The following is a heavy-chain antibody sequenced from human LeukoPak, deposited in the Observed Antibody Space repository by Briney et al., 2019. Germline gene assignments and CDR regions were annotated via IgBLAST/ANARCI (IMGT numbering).Heavy chain of an antibody. CDR2: INPNSGGT. V-gene: IGHV1-2*02. Sequence: ASVKVSCKASGYTFTGYCMHWVRQAPGQGLEWMGWINPNSGGTNYAQKFQGRVTMTRDTSISTAYMELSRLRSDDTAVYYCAREGSSSWYTSWFDPWGQGTLVTVSS. CDR3: AREGSSSWYTSWFDP. J-gene: IGHJ5*02. CDR1: GYTFTGYC. D-gene: IGHD6-13*01.